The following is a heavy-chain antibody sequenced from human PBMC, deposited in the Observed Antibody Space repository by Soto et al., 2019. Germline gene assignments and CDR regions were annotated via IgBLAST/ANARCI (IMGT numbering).Heavy chain of an antibody. CDR3: AKDHSSSGLNWYFDL. Sequence: QVQLVESGGGVVQPGRSLRLSCAASRFTLTIYAFHWVRQAPGKGLEWVAATSFDGSYTYYADSVKGRFTISRDNSKNTVYLQMNSLRAEDTAVYYCAKDHSSSGLNWYFDLWGRGTLVTVSS. CDR2: TSFDGSYT. V-gene: IGHV3-30*18. D-gene: IGHD6-19*01. J-gene: IGHJ2*01. CDR1: RFTLTIYA.